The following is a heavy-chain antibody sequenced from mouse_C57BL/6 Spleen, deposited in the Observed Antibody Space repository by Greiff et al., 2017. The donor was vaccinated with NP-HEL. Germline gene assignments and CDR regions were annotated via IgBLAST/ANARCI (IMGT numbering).Heavy chain of an antibody. V-gene: IGHV1-42*01. CDR1: GYSFTGYY. CDR2: INPSTGGT. J-gene: IGHJ4*01. Sequence: EVQRVESGPELVKPGASVKISCKASGYSFTGYYMNWVKQSPEKSLEWIGEINPSTGGTTYNQKFKAKATLTVDKSSSTAYMQLKSLTSEDSAVYYCARFDYDVGYAMDYWGQGTSVTVSS. D-gene: IGHD2-4*01. CDR3: ARFDYDVGYAMDY.